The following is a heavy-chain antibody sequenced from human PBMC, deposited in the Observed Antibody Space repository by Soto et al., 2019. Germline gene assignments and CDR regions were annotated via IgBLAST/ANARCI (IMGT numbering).Heavy chain of an antibody. V-gene: IGHV1-24*01. J-gene: IGHJ6*02. CDR1: GYTLTELS. Sequence: QVQLVQSGAEVKKPGASVKVSCKVSGYTLTELSMHWVRQAPGKGLEWMGGFDPEDGETIYAQKFQGRVTMTEATSTDTAYMELSSLRSEDTAVYYCATSGHGGNLFDYYGMDVWGQGTTVTVSS. CDR3: ATSGHGGNLFDYYGMDV. CDR2: FDPEDGET. D-gene: IGHD2-21*02.